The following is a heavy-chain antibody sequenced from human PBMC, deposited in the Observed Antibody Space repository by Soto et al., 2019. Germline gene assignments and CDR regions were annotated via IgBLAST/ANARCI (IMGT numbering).Heavy chain of an antibody. Sequence: GGSLILSCAASGFTFSSYDMHWVRQGPGKGLEWVSTIGTADGTYYAGSVKGRSTISREDAKNSLYLQMNSLRVEDTAVYYCTRGGIAPGYGLDVWGLGTTVTV. J-gene: IGHJ6*02. CDR2: IGTADGT. V-gene: IGHV3-13*01. D-gene: IGHD6-25*01. CDR3: TRGGIAPGYGLDV. CDR1: GFTFSSYD.